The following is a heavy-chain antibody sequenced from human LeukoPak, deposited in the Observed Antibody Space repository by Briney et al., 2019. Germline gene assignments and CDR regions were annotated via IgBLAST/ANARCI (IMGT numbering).Heavy chain of an antibody. CDR2: ISYDGSNK. Sequence: GRSLRLSCAASGFTLSSYSMHWVRQAPGKGLEWVAVISYDGSNKYYADSVKGRFTISRDNSKHTLYLQMNSLRAEDTAVYYCARVDMIGAFDIWGQGTMVTVSS. CDR1: GFTLSSYS. J-gene: IGHJ3*02. V-gene: IGHV3-30-3*01. D-gene: IGHD2-21*01. CDR3: ARVDMIGAFDI.